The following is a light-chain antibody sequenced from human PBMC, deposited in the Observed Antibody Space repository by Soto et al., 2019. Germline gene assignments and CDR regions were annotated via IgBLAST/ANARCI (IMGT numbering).Light chain of an antibody. V-gene: IGKV3-20*01. J-gene: IGKJ5*01. CDR3: QRYDSSPPIT. Sequence: ETVLTQSPGALYLSPGERATLSCSACQSVSSSSLAWYQQRPGQAHTLLIYGTYSRATGIPDTFSGSGSGTDFTLTISRLQPEDFAVYFCQRYDSSPPITLGQGTRVEIK. CDR1: QSVSSSS. CDR2: GTY.